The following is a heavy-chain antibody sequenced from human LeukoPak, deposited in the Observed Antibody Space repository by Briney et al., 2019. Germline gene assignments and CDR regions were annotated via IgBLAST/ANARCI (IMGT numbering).Heavy chain of an antibody. CDR2: ISYDGSNK. CDR1: GFTFSSYG. D-gene: IGHD5-12*01. V-gene: IGHV3-30*18. Sequence: PGGSLRLSCAASGFTFSSYGMHWVRQAPGMGLEWVAVISYDGSNKYYADSVKGRFTISRDNSKNTLYLQMNSLRAEDTAVYYCAKDVADYYFDYWGQGTLVTVSS. J-gene: IGHJ4*02. CDR3: AKDVADYYFDY.